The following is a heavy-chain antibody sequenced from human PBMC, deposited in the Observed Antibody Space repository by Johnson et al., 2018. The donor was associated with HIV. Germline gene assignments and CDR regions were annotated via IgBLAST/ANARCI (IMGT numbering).Heavy chain of an antibody. CDR3: ARDSSVVTTDAFDI. J-gene: IGHJ3*02. CDR1: GFTFSSYA. Sequence: EVQLVESGGGVVQPGRSLRLSCAASGFTFSSYAMHWVRQAPGKGLEWVSLISGSGGSITDCTDSVKGRFTISRDNAKNSLYLQMNSLRAEDTAVYYCARDSSVVTTDAFDIWGQGTMVTVSS. D-gene: IGHD2-21*02. CDR2: ISGSGGSIT. V-gene: IGHV3-48*04.